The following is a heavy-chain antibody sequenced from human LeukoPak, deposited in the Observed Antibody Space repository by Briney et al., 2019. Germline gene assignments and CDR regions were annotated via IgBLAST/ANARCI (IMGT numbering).Heavy chain of an antibody. J-gene: IGHJ4*02. CDR3: AHRPSSSWYFDY. V-gene: IGHV2-5*02. Sequence: SGPTLLKPTQTLTLTCTFSGFSLSTSRVGVGWIRQPPGKALEWLALIYWDDDKRYSPSLTSRLTITKDTSKNQVVLTMTNMDPVDTATYYCAHRPSSSWYFDYWGQGTLVTVSS. CDR2: IYWDDDK. CDR1: GFSLSTSRVG. D-gene: IGHD6-13*01.